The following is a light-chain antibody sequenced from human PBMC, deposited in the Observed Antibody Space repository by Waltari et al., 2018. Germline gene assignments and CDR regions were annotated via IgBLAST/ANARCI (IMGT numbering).Light chain of an antibody. CDR1: QRISASH. V-gene: IGKV3-20*01. CDR2: GTS. J-gene: IGKJ1*01. CDR3: QQYGNSPWT. Sequence: TQSPGTLSLSPGERATISCRTSQRISASHLAWYQQKPGQAPRLLIYGTSTRATGIPERFSGSGSGTDFSLTVTSMQPEDFAVYFCQQYGNSPWTFGQGTKVEV.